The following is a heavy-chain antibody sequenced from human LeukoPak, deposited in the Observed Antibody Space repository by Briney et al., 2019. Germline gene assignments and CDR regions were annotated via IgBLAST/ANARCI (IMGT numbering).Heavy chain of an antibody. D-gene: IGHD3-3*01. CDR2: ISGSGGST. J-gene: IGHJ4*02. V-gene: IGHV3-23*01. CDR1: GFTFSSYA. Sequence: GGSLRLSCAASGFTFSSYAMSWVRQAPGKGLEWVSAISGSGGSTYYAASVKGRFTISRDDSKNTLYLQMNSLRAEDTAVYYCAKSDFWSGEDYWGQGTLVTVSS. CDR3: AKSDFWSGEDY.